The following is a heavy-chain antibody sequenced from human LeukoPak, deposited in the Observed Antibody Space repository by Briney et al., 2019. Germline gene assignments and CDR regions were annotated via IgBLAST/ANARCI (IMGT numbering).Heavy chain of an antibody. J-gene: IGHJ3*02. CDR1: GFTFSSYE. D-gene: IGHD6-13*01. Sequence: PGGSLRLSCAASGFTFSSYEMNWVRQAPGKGLEWVSYISSSGSSTYYADSIKGRFTISRDNAKNSLYLQMNSLRAEDTAVYYCASYRYSMDAFDIWGQGTMVTVSS. CDR3: ASYRYSMDAFDI. CDR2: ISSSGSST. V-gene: IGHV3-48*03.